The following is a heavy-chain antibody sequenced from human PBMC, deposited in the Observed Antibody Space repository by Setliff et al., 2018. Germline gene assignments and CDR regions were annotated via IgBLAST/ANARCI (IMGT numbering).Heavy chain of an antibody. J-gene: IGHJ4*02. CDR1: GGTFSSYA. Sequence: SVKVSCKASGGTFSSYAISWVRQAPGQGLEWMGGIIPILGIANYAQKFQGRVTIAADKSTSTAYMELSSLRSEDTAVYYCARGLAYCGGDCFLRTGFDYWGQGTLVTVSS. V-gene: IGHV1-69*10. D-gene: IGHD2-21*02. CDR3: ARGLAYCGGDCFLRTGFDY. CDR2: IIPILGIA.